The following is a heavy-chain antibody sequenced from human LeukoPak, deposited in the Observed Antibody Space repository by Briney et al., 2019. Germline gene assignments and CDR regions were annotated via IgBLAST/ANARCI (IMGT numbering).Heavy chain of an antibody. CDR3: ARVRSSGYFFGFWAFDY. J-gene: IGHJ4*02. Sequence: SETLSLTCAVYGGSFSGYYWSWIRQPPGKGLEWIGEINHSGSTNYNPSLKSRVTISVDTSKNQFSLKLSSVTAADTAVYYCARVRSSGYFFGFWAFDYWGQGTLVTVSS. CDR1: GGSFSGYY. V-gene: IGHV4-34*01. CDR2: INHSGST. D-gene: IGHD3-22*01.